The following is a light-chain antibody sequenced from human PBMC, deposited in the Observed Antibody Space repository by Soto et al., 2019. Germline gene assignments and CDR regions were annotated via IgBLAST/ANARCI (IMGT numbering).Light chain of an antibody. V-gene: IGKV3-20*01. CDR3: QQYGSSPPYT. J-gene: IGKJ2*01. Sequence: EIVLTQSPGTLSLSPGERATLSCRASQSVSSSYLAWYQQKPGQAPRLLIYGASSRATGIPDRFRGSGSVTVFTFTISRLEPEDFAVYYCQQYGSSPPYTFGQGTKLEIK. CDR1: QSVSSSY. CDR2: GAS.